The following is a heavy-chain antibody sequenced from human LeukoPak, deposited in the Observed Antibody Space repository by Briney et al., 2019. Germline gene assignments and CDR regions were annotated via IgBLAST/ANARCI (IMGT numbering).Heavy chain of an antibody. CDR2: ISSSSSYI. D-gene: IGHD1-14*01. J-gene: IGHJ6*02. Sequence: PGGSLRLSCAASGFTFSSYSMNWVRQAPGKGLEWFSSISSSSSYIYYADSVKGRFTISRDNAKNSLYLQMNSLRAEDTAVYYCARVPDLWAGMDVWGQGTTVTVSS. V-gene: IGHV3-21*01. CDR1: GFTFSSYS. CDR3: ARVPDLWAGMDV.